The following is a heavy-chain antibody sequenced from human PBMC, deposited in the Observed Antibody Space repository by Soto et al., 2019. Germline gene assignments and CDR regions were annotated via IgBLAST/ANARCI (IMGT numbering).Heavy chain of an antibody. Sequence: SETLSLTCTVSGGSISSYYWSWIRQPPGKGLQWIGYIYYSGSTNYNPSLKSRVTISVDTSKNQFSLKLSSVTAADTAVYYCARGSMVRGVNYWGQGTLVTVSS. D-gene: IGHD3-10*01. CDR1: GGSISSYY. CDR2: IYYSGST. V-gene: IGHV4-59*01. J-gene: IGHJ4*02. CDR3: ARGSMVRGVNY.